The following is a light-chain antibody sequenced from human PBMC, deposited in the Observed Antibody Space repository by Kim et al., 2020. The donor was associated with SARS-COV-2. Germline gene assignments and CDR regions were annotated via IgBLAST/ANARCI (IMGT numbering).Light chain of an antibody. V-gene: IGLV10-54*01. J-gene: IGLJ3*02. CDR2: RNN. Sequence: ATLHCAGNSNGAGKEGASWRQQHQGHPPKLLSYRNNNLPSGISERLSASRSGNSASLTITGLQPEDEAEYYCSAWDSSLSAWVFGGGTQLTVL. CDR3: SAWDSSLSAWV. CDR1: SNGAGKEG.